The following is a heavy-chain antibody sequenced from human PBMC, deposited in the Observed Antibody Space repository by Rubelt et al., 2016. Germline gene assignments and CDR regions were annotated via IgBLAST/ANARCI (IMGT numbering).Heavy chain of an antibody. V-gene: IGHV1-18*01. CDR1: GYTFTSYG. CDR2: ISAYNGNT. Sequence: QVQLVQSGAEVKKPGASVKVSCKASGYTFTSYGISWVRQAPGQGLEWMGWISAYNGNTNYAQNPQGRVTMTTDTSTSTAYMELRSLRSDDTAVYDCARGARRYSMDPRNAFDIWGQGTMVTVSS. CDR3: ARGARRYSMDPRNAFDI. D-gene: IGHD4-11*01. J-gene: IGHJ3*02.